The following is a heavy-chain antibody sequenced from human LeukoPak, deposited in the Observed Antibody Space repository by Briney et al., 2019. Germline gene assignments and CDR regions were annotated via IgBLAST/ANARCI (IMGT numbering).Heavy chain of an antibody. V-gene: IGHV3-11*04. D-gene: IGHD3-22*01. Sequence: GGSLRLSCAASGFIFSDYYMSWIRQAPGKGLEWVSYISSSGSTMYYTDSVKGRFTISRDNSKNTLYLQMNSLRAEDTAVYYCARDRNGYYDSSGIMDVWGKGTTVTVSS. CDR3: ARDRNGYYDSSGIMDV. CDR1: GFIFSDYY. CDR2: ISSSGSTM. J-gene: IGHJ6*04.